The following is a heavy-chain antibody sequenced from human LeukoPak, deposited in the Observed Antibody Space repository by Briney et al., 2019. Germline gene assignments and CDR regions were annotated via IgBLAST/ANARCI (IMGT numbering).Heavy chain of an antibody. CDR2: ISGSGGST. J-gene: IGHJ6*02. CDR3: ARKNPSSCYYNMDV. Sequence: EGSLRLSCAASGFTFSSYAMSWVRQAPGKGLEWVAAISGSGGSTYYADSVKGRFTISRDNARNSLYLQMSSLRDEDTAVYYCARKNPSSCYYNMDVWGRGTTVTVSS. V-gene: IGHV3-23*01. CDR1: GFTFSSYA.